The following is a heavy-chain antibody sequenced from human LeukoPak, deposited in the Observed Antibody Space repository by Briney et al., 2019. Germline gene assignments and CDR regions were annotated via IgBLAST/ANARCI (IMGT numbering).Heavy chain of an antibody. CDR3: ARDLPGYYGSGSYSDY. CDR1: GVSIISYY. V-gene: IGHV4-59*12. Sequence: SETLSLTCTVSGVSIISYYWSWIRQPPGKGLEWIGYIYYSGSTNYNPSLKSLVTISVDTSKNQFSLQLSSVTAADTAVYYCARDLPGYYGSGSYSDYWGKGTPVTVSS. J-gene: IGHJ4*02. CDR2: IYYSGST. D-gene: IGHD3-10*01.